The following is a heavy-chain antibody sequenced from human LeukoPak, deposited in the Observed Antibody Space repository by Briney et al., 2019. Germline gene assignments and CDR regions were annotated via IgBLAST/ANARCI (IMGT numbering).Heavy chain of an antibody. D-gene: IGHD3-3*01. V-gene: IGHV4-39*07. J-gene: IGHJ4*02. Sequence: SETLSLTCTVSGGSISSSSYYWGWIRQSPGKGLEWIGIIYYSGSTYYNPSLKSRVTVSVDKSKNQVFLKLSSVTAADTAVYYCARGGFLEWLLLGDYWGQGTLVSVSS. CDR1: GGSISSSSYY. CDR2: IYYSGST. CDR3: ARGGFLEWLLLGDY.